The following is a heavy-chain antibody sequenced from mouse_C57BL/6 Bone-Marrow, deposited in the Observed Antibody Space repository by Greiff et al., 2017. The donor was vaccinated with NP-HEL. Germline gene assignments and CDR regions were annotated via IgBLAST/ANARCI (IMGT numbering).Heavy chain of an antibody. D-gene: IGHD2-1*01. V-gene: IGHV3-6*01. J-gene: IGHJ4*01. CDR1: GYSITSGYY. CDR3: AREGDLLWYHYAMDY. CDR2: ISYDGSN. Sequence: EVKLLESGPGLVKPSQSLSLTCSVTGYSITSGYYWNWIRQFPGNKLEWMGYISYDGSNNYNPSLKNRISITRDTSKNQFFLKLNSVTTEDTATYYCAREGDLLWYHYAMDYWGQGTSVTVSS.